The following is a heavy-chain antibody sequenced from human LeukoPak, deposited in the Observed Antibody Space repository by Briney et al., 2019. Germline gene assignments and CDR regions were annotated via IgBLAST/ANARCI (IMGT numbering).Heavy chain of an antibody. D-gene: IGHD2/OR15-2a*01. CDR1: GFTFDDYG. J-gene: IGHJ4*02. CDR2: INRNGSRT. CDR3: ARGWVFGGYYGADY. Sequence: GGSLRLSCAASGFTFDDYGMSWVRQAPGKGLEWVSGINRNGSRTVYADSVKGRFTFSRDNAKNSLYLQMISLRAEDTALYYCARGWVFGGYYGADYWDQGALVTVSS. V-gene: IGHV3-20*04.